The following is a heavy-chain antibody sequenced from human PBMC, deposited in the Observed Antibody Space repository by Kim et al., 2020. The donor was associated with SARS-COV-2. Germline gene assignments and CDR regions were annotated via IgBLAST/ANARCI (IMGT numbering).Heavy chain of an antibody. V-gene: IGHV1-69*06. D-gene: IGHD3-22*01. CDR2: IIPIFGTP. CDR3: ARPHFSYYDTSGYYSPLDY. Sequence: SVKVSCKASGDTFTSYAISWVRQAPGQGLEWMGGIIPIFGTPNYAQKFQGRVAITADKSTSTAYMELSSLTSEDTAVYYCARPHFSYYDTSGYYSPLDYWGHGTRITVSP. CDR1: GDTFTSYA. J-gene: IGHJ4*01.